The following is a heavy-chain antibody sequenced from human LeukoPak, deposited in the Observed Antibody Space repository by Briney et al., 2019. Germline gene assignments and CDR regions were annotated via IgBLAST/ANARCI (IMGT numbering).Heavy chain of an antibody. CDR2: ISGSGGST. D-gene: IGHD3-3*01. Sequence: GGPLRLFCAASGFTFSSYAMSWVRQAPGKGLEWVSAISGSGGSTYYADSVKGRFTISRGNYKNTLYLQMNSLRAEDTAVYYCAKDHAGYDFWSGTDYYYYGMDVWGQGTTVTVSS. V-gene: IGHV3-23*01. J-gene: IGHJ6*02. CDR1: GFTFSSYA. CDR3: AKDHAGYDFWSGTDYYYYGMDV.